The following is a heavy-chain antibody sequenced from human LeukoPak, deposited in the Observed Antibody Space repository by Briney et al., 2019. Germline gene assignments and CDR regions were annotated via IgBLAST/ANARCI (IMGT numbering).Heavy chain of an antibody. J-gene: IGHJ4*02. CDR1: GYTFTSYG. V-gene: IGHV1-69-2*01. Sequence: GASVKVSCKASGYTFTSYGISWVRQAPGKGLEWMGRVDPEDGETIYAEKFQGRVTITADTSPDTAYMELSSLRSEDTAVYYCATGSTFEYWGQGTLVTVSS. CDR3: ATGSTFEY. CDR2: VDPEDGET.